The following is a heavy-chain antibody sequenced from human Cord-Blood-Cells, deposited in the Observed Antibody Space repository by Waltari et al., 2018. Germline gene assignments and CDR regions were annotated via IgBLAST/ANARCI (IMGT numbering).Heavy chain of an antibody. CDR3: ANSPNDIPGTDY. J-gene: IGHJ4*02. CDR2: ISYDGSNK. D-gene: IGHD1-20*01. Sequence: QVLLVESGGGVVQPGRSLRLSWAASGVTFSSDCMQQVRQAPGKGLDWGAVISYDGSNKYYADSVKGRFTISRDNSKNTLYLQMNSLRAEDTAVYYCANSPNDIPGTDYWGQGTLVTVSS. V-gene: IGHV3-30*18. CDR1: GVTFSSDC.